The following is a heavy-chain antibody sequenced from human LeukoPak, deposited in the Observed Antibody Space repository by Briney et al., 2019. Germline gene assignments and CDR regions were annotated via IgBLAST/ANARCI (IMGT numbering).Heavy chain of an antibody. V-gene: IGHV3-15*07. CDR3: TTGIRGD. J-gene: IGHJ4*02. CDR2: IASKTDGGAT. Sequence: GGSLRLSCSASGLTVTNAWMNWVRQAPGEGLDWVGRIASKTDGGATDYAAPVKGGFTISRDDSKNTLNLQMNSLKTEDTAVYYCTTGIRGDWGQGTLVTVSS. CDR1: GLTVTNAW. D-gene: IGHD3-10*01.